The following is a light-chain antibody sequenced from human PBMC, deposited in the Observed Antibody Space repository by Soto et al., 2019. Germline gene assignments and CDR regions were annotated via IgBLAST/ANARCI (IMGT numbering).Light chain of an antibody. V-gene: IGKV1-5*01. J-gene: IGKJ1*01. Sequence: DSLGTECRSTVSASLVYRVTITCRASQSISYWLVWYPPTPGKAPTLMIYDASSLQTGVPSRFSCSRSGREFTLTINHLHPADLTSYFWLHAYSFPRTFGRGTKVDIK. CDR3: LHAYSFPRT. CDR2: DAS. CDR1: QSISYW.